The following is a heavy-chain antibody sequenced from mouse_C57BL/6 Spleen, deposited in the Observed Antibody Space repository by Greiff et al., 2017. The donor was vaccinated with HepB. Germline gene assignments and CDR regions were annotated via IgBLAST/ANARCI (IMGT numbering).Heavy chain of an antibody. Sequence: VHLVESGPGLVQPSQSLSITCTVSGFSLTSYGVHWVRQSPGKGLEWLGVIWRGGSTDYNAAFMSSLSITKDNSTSQVFFKMNSLQADDTAIYYCANLVAPSYAMDYWGQGTSVTVSS. D-gene: IGHD1-1*01. CDR3: ANLVAPSYAMDY. J-gene: IGHJ4*01. V-gene: IGHV2-5*01. CDR1: GFSLTSYG. CDR2: IWRGGST.